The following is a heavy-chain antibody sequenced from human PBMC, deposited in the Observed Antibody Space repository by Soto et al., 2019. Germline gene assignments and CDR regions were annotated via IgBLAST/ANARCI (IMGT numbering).Heavy chain of an antibody. CDR1: CFSISSGHY. CDR3: VRDRRWELRGFDP. V-gene: IGHV4-38-2*02. J-gene: IGHJ5*02. Sequence: PSETLSLTCVVSCFSISSGHYWGWIRQPPGKGLEWVASVYHSGSTSYNPSLKSRLSMSVDTSKNQFSLNLTSVTATDTAVYYCVRDRRWELRGFDPWGQGILVTVSS. CDR2: VYHSGST. D-gene: IGHD1-26*01.